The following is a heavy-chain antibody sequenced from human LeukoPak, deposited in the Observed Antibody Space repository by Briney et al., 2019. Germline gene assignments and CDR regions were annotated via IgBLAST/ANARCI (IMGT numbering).Heavy chain of an antibody. CDR3: AKGGILWFGEPLGY. Sequence: GGSLRLSCAAYGFTFSTYGMHWVRQAPGKGLEWVAVTSYDGSNKYYADSVKGRFTISRDNSKNTLFLQMNSLRVEDTAVYYCAKGGILWFGEPLGYWGQGTLVTVSS. V-gene: IGHV3-30*18. CDR1: GFTFSTYG. D-gene: IGHD3-10*01. CDR2: TSYDGSNK. J-gene: IGHJ4*02.